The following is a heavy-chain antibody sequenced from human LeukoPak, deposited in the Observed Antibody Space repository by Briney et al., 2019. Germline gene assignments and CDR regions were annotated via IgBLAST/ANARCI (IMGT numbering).Heavy chain of an antibody. CDR3: ARDLASSWDAVDY. CDR1: GYTFTTYG. J-gene: IGHJ4*02. CDR2: IIPISGTA. D-gene: IGHD6-13*01. V-gene: IGHV1-18*01. Sequence: ASVKVSCKASGYTFTTYGISWVRQAPGQGLEWMGGIIPISGTASYAQKLQGRVTMTTDTSTSTAYMELRSLRSDDTAVYYCARDLASSWDAVDYWGQGTLVTVSS.